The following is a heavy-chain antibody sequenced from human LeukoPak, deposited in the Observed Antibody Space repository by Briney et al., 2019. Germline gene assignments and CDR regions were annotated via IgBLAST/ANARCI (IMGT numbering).Heavy chain of an antibody. CDR3: ARTTRRWYEDNDAFDI. D-gene: IGHD6-13*01. V-gene: IGHV1-3*01. CDR2: INAGNGNT. Sequence: ASVKVSRKASAYTFTIYTIHWVRQAPGQRLEWMGWINAGNGNTRYSRNFQGRVTITRDTSATTAYMELSSLRSEDTAVYYCARTTRRWYEDNDAFDIWGQGTKVTVSS. J-gene: IGHJ3*02. CDR1: AYTFTIYT.